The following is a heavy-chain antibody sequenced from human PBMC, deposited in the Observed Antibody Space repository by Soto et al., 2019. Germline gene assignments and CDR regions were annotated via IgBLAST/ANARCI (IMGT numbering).Heavy chain of an antibody. CDR3: ARKKRITMMGGAFDI. J-gene: IGHJ3*02. D-gene: IGHD3-22*01. CDR1: GGSIRSGGYY. V-gene: IGHV4-31*03. CDR2: IYYSGGS. Sequence: QVQLQESGPGLVKPSQTLSLTCTVSGGSIRSGGYYWSWIRQHPGKGLEWIGYIYYSGGSYYNPYLKSRVTISVYPSKNQLSPKLSSVTAGDTAVYYCARKKRITMMGGAFDIWGQGTMVTVSS.